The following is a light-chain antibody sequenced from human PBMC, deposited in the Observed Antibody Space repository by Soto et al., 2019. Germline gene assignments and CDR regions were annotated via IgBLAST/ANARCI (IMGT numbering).Light chain of an antibody. CDR3: SSYAGSNNYV. CDR1: SSDVGAYQY. Sequence: QSALTQPASVSGSPGQSITISCTGTSSDVGAYQYVSWYQQHPGKAPKLMIYEVNNRPSGVPYRFSGSKSGNTASLTISGLQAEDEADYYCSSYAGSNNYVFGTGTKVTVL. V-gene: IGLV2-14*01. CDR2: EVN. J-gene: IGLJ1*01.